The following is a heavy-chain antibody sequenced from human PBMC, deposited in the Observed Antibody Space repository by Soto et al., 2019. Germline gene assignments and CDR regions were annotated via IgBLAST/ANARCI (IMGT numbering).Heavy chain of an antibody. Sequence: QVQLVQSGPEVKKPGASVKVSCKASGGTFSSYAISWVRQAPGQGLEWMGGIIPIFGTANYAQKFQGRVTITADESTSTAYMELSSLRSEDTAVYYCARPYSSSWGSYYYGMDVWGQGTTVTVSS. CDR1: GGTFSSYA. CDR3: ARPYSSSWGSYYYGMDV. V-gene: IGHV1-69*01. J-gene: IGHJ6*02. D-gene: IGHD6-13*01. CDR2: IIPIFGTA.